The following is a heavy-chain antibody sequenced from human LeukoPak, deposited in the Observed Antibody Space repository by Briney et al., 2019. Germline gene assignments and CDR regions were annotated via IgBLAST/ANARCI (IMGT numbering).Heavy chain of an antibody. CDR3: AKEGPSIWFGEFDGFDY. CDR2: ISGSGGST. Sequence: GGSLRLSCAASGFTFSSYAMSWVRQAPGKGLERVSAISGSGGSTYYADSVKGRFTISRDNSKNTLYLQMNSLRAEDTAVYYCAKEGPSIWFGEFDGFDYWGQGTLVTVSS. J-gene: IGHJ4*02. D-gene: IGHD3-10*01. CDR1: GFTFSSYA. V-gene: IGHV3-23*01.